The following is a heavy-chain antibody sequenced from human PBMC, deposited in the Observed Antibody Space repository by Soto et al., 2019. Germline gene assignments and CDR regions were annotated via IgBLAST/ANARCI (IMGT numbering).Heavy chain of an antibody. Sequence: QVQLVASGGGVVQPGRSLRLSCEASGLNFNSHGLHWVRQAPGKGLEWVAVISYDGREKYYGDSVKGRFSISRDNSKNTLYLQMDSLRDEDTAVYHCAKDVRPNYYGWGNPLYGMDVWGQGTTVTVS. V-gene: IGHV3-30*18. D-gene: IGHD3-10*01. J-gene: IGHJ6*02. CDR3: AKDVRPNYYGWGNPLYGMDV. CDR2: ISYDGREK. CDR1: GLNFNSHG.